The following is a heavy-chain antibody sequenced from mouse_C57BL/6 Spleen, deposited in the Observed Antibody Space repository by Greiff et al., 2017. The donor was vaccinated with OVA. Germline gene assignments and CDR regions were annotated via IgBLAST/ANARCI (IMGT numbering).Heavy chain of an antibody. V-gene: IGHV1-53*01. CDR3: ARSTIVTWRAMDY. D-gene: IGHD2-5*01. Sequence: QVQLQQPGTELVKPGASVKLSCKASGYTFTSYWMHWVKQRPGQGLEWIGNINPSNGGTNYNEKFKSKATLTVDKSSSTAYMQLSSLTSEDSAVDYGARSTIVTWRAMDYWGQGTSVTVSS. CDR2: INPSNGGT. CDR1: GYTFTSYW. J-gene: IGHJ4*01.